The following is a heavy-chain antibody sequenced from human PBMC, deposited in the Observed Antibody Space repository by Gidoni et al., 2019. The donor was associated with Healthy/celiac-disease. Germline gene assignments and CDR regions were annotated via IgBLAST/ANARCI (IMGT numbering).Heavy chain of an antibody. Sequence: EVQLVQSGAEVKKPGESLKISCKGSGYSFTSYWIGSVRQMPGKGLEWMGIIYPGDSDTRYSPSFQGQVTISADKSISTAYLQWSSLKASDTAMYYCARQRDYDFWSGYYYWFDPWGQGTLVTVSS. V-gene: IGHV5-51*01. CDR1: GYSFTSYW. CDR3: ARQRDYDFWSGYYYWFDP. D-gene: IGHD3-3*01. J-gene: IGHJ5*02. CDR2: IYPGDSDT.